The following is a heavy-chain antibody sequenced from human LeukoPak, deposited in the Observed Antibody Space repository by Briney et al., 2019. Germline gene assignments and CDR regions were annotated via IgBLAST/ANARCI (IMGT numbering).Heavy chain of an antibody. CDR1: GYKFTSYG. J-gene: IGHJ5*02. V-gene: IGHV1-18*01. D-gene: IGHD5-12*01. CDR2: ISAYNGNT. CDR3: ARGATENWFDP. Sequence: AASVKVSCKASGYKFTSYGISWVRQAPGQGLDWMGWISAYNGNTNYAHNLQGRVTMTTDTSTSTAYMELRSLRSDDTAVYYCARGATENWFDPWGQGTLATVSS.